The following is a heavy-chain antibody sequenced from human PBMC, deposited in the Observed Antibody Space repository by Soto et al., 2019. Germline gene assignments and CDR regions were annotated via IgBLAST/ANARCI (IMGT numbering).Heavy chain of an antibody. CDR2: LIHGGST. CDR3: ARSPLGYDYVRQTWREVGDSFDN. CDR1: GASLGGFH. V-gene: IGHV4-34*12. D-gene: IGHD3-16*01. Sequence: QVRLEQWGAGLLKPSETLSLTCAIYGASLGGFHWTWLRQAPGKGLEWIGELIHGGSTNYNPSLKGRVSFSLDTSKNQFSLHLMSVTAADTAVYYCARSPLGYDYVRQTWREVGDSFDNWGRGTLVTVSS. J-gene: IGHJ3*02.